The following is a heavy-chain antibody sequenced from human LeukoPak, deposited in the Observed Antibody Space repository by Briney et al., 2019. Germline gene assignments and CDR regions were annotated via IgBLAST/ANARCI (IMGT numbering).Heavy chain of an antibody. Sequence: SVKVSCKASGGTFSSYAISWVRQAPGQGLEWMGGIIPIFGTANYAQKFQGRVTITADESTSTAYMELSSLRSEDTAVYYCAREFYGRLVRNLDYYYGMDAWGQGTTVTVSS. CDR3: AREFYGRLVRNLDYYYGMDA. CDR1: GGTFSSYA. J-gene: IGHJ6*02. V-gene: IGHV1-69*13. D-gene: IGHD6-19*01. CDR2: IIPIFGTA.